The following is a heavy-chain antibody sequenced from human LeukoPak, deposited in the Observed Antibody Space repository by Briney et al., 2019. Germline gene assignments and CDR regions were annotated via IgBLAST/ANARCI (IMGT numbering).Heavy chain of an antibody. CDR2: IYPGDSDT. V-gene: IGHV5-51*01. Sequence: PGESLKIFCKGSGYTFTSYWIGWVRQMPGKGLELMGIIYPGDSDTRYSPSFQGQVTISADKSVSTAYLQWSSLKASDTAMYYCARSSSGWSLSSFDYWGQGTLVTVSS. CDR1: GYTFTSYW. CDR3: ARSSSGWSLSSFDY. D-gene: IGHD6-19*01. J-gene: IGHJ4*02.